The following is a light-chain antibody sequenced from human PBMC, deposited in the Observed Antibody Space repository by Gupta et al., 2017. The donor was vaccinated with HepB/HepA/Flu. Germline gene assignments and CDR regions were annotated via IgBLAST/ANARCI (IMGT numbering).Light chain of an antibody. J-gene: IGKJ1*01. V-gene: IGKV3-11*01. CDR2: DAS. CDR1: QSVDNY. Sequence: IVLTQSPATLSLSPGERATLSCGASQSVDNYLAWYQQKPGQAPRLLISDASDRATGIPARFSGSGSGTDFTLTISSLEPEDFAVYYCQQRSSWPRWSFGQGTKVEIK. CDR3: QQRSSWPRWS.